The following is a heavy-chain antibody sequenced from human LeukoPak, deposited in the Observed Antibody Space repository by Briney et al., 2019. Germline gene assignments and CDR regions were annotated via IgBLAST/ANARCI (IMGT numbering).Heavy chain of an antibody. Sequence: GRSLRLSCAASGFTFSRYGIHWVRQAPGKGLEWLAIIWYDGSNKYYEESVQGRFTISRDNSQNPVYLQMNSLGAEDTAVYFCARDMLVRHLDHWGQGTLVTVSS. CDR1: GFTFSRYG. D-gene: IGHD2-8*01. V-gene: IGHV3-33*01. J-gene: IGHJ4*02. CDR3: ARDMLVRHLDH. CDR2: IWYDGSNK.